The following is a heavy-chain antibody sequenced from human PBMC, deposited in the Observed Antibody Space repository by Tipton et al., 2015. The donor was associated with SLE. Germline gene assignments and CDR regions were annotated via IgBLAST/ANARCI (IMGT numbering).Heavy chain of an antibody. D-gene: IGHD4-23*01. CDR3: ARRRGIPYGGNSGHFQH. V-gene: IGHV4-34*01. CDR1: GGSFSGYY. Sequence: LRLSCAVYGGSFSGYYWSWIRQPPGKGLEWIGEINHSGSTNYNPSLKSRVTISVDTSKNQFSLKLSSVTAADTAVYYCARRRGIPYGGNSGHFQHWGQGTLVTVSS. J-gene: IGHJ1*01. CDR2: INHSGST.